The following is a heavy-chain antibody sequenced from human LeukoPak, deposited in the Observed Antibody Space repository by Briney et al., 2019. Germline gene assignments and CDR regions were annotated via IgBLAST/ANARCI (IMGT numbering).Heavy chain of an antibody. J-gene: IGHJ4*02. D-gene: IGHD3-10*01. Sequence: GGSLRLSCAASGFTFSSYAMSWVRQAPGKGLEWVSAISGSGNTTYFGDSVTGRFTISRDNPKNTVYLQMNSLRAEDTAVYYCARDSTFYYYGSGSSHYIDYWGQGTLVTVSS. V-gene: IGHV3-23*01. CDR3: ARDSTFYYYGSGSSHYIDY. CDR1: GFTFSSYA. CDR2: ISGSGNTT.